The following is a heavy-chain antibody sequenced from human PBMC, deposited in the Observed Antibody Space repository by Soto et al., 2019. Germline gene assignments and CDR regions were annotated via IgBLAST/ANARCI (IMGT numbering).Heavy chain of an antibody. CDR1: GGSFSGYY. J-gene: IGHJ4*02. D-gene: IGHD5-18*01. CDR3: ARGWIQLWLHVYDY. CDR2: INHSGST. V-gene: IGHV4-34*01. Sequence: QVQLQQWGAGLLKPSETLSLTCAVYGGSFSGYYWSWIRQPPGKGLEWIGEINHSGSTNYNPSLKSRVTISVDTSKNQFSLKLSSVTAADTAVYYCARGWIQLWLHVYDYWGQGTLVTVSS.